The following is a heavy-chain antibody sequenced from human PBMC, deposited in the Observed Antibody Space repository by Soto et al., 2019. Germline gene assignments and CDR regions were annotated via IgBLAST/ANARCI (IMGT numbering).Heavy chain of an antibody. J-gene: IGHJ4*02. CDR2: ISGSGDST. V-gene: IGHV3-23*01. CDR3: AKDRRYFDWLLGRASFEY. CDR1: GFTFSSYA. D-gene: IGHD3-9*01. Sequence: GSLRLSCAASGFTFSSYAMTWVRQAPGKGLEWVSSISGSGDSTYYGDSVKGLFTISRDNSKDTVSLQMNSLRAEDTAVYYCAKDRRYFDWLLGRASFEYWGQGALVTVSS.